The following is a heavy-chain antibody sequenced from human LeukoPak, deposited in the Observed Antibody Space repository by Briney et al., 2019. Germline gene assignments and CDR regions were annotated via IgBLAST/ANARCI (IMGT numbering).Heavy chain of an antibody. CDR3: ARDFWSGYYTDY. Sequence: RASVKVSCKASGYTFTGYYMHWVRQAPGQGLEWMGWINPNSGGTNYAQKFQGRVTMTRDTSISTAYMEMSRLRSDDTAVYYCARDFWSGYYTDYWGQGTLVTVSS. D-gene: IGHD3-3*01. CDR1: GYTFTGYY. V-gene: IGHV1-2*02. J-gene: IGHJ4*02. CDR2: INPNSGGT.